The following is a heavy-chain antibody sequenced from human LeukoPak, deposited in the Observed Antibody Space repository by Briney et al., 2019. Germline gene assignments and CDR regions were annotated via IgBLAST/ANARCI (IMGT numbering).Heavy chain of an antibody. Sequence: PSETLSLTCTVSGGSISSGDYYWSWIRQSPEKGLEWIGYIHYSGSTYYNPSLKSRVIISANSSKNQFSVKLSSVTAADTAVYYCAGGRSTFLGYWFDPWGQGTLVTVSS. CDR2: IHYSGST. CDR1: GGSISSGDYY. D-gene: IGHD3-16*01. J-gene: IGHJ5*02. V-gene: IGHV4-30-4*01. CDR3: AGGRSTFLGYWFDP.